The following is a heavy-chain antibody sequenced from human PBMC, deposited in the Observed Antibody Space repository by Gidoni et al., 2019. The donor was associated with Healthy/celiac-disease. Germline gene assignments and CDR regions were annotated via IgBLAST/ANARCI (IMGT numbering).Heavy chain of an antibody. D-gene: IGHD2-15*01. J-gene: IGHJ4*02. V-gene: IGHV4-34*01. CDR2: INHSGST. CDR3: ARASRYCSGGSCYSTHRFWDY. CDR1: GGSFSGYY. Sequence: QVQLQQWGAGLLKPSETLSLTCAVSGGSFSGYYWSGIRQPPGKGLEWIGEINHSGSTNYNPSLKSRVTISVDTSKNQFSLKLSSVTAADTAVYYCARASRYCSGGSCYSTHRFWDYWGQGTLVTVSS.